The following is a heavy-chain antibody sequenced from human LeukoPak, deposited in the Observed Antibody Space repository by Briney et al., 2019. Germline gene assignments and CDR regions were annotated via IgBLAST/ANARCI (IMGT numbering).Heavy chain of an antibody. J-gene: IGHJ5*02. V-gene: IGHV4-34*01. CDR3: ARGVSLVRGMWFDP. Sequence: PSETLSLTCAVYGGSFSGYYWSWIRQPPGKGLEWIGEINHSGSTNYNPSLKSRVTISVDTSKNQFSLRLTSVTAADTAMYYCARGVSLVRGMWFDPWGQGTLVTVSS. CDR1: GGSFSGYY. CDR2: INHSGST. D-gene: IGHD3-10*01.